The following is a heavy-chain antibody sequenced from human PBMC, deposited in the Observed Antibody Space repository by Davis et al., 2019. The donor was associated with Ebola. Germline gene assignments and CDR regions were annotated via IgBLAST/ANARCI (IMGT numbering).Heavy chain of an antibody. CDR3: TEMMWAAAGTRYFDY. D-gene: IGHD6-13*01. CDR1: GFMFSSYA. V-gene: IGHV3-64*04. J-gene: IGHJ4*02. CDR2: ITNNGGST. Sequence: GESLKISCSVSGFMFSSYAMHWVHQAPGKGLQYVSGITNNGGSTYYADSVKGRFTISRDNSKNTLYLQMNSLRAEDTAVYYCTEMMWAAAGTRYFDYWGQGTLVTVSS.